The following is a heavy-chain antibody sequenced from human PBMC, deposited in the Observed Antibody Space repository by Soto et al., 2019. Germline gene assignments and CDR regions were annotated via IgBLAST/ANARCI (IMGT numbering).Heavy chain of an antibody. CDR3: SRPAPEWFDP. CDR1: GGSFGSSAYY. V-gene: IGHV4-39*02. Sequence: SETLSLTCAVSGGSFGSSAYYWGWIRQAPGKGLEWIGSINYSGTTYYNPSLKSRVTISVDTSKNHFSLKLSSVTAADTALYYCSRPAPEWFDPWGQGTLVTVSS. CDR2: INYSGTT. J-gene: IGHJ5*02.